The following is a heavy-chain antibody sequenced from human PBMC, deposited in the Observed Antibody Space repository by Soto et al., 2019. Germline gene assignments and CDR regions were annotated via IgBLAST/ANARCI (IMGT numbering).Heavy chain of an antibody. CDR2: ITSSSSYT. Sequence: GGSLRLSCAASGFTFCDYYMSWIRQAPGKGLEWVSYITSSSSYTNYADSVKGRFTISRDNAKNSLYLQMNSLRAEDTAVYYCARDLGGSFGVPTFDYWGQGILVXVSS. J-gene: IGHJ4*02. CDR3: ARDLGGSFGVPTFDY. V-gene: IGHV3-11*05. D-gene: IGHD3-16*01. CDR1: GFTFCDYY.